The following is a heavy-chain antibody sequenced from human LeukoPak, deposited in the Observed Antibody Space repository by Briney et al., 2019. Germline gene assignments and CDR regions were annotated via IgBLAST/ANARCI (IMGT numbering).Heavy chain of an antibody. J-gene: IGHJ4*02. V-gene: IGHV4-4*09. CDR3: ARQPLAYYDSSGYCFDY. CDR1: DGSISSYY. D-gene: IGHD3-22*01. CDR2: IYTSVST. Sequence: SETLSLTCTVPDGSISSYYWSWIRQPPGKGLEWIGYIYTSVSTNYNPSLKSRVTISVDTSKNQFSLKLSSVTAADTAVYYCARQPLAYYDSSGYCFDYWGQGTLVTVSS.